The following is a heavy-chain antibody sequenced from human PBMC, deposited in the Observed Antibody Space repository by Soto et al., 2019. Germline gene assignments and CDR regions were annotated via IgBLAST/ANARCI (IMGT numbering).Heavy chain of an antibody. D-gene: IGHD3-22*01. V-gene: IGHV1-2*02. CDR1: GYTFTAHC. Sequence: QVPLVQSGAEVKKPGASVKVSCKTSGYTFTAHCIHWVRQAPGQGLEWMGWINPNSGGTTYAQKFHARVTMTRDTSISTAYMALSGLTSGETAVYYCAREDDVTMNYGLDVWGQGTTVTVSS. J-gene: IGHJ6*02. CDR2: INPNSGGT. CDR3: AREDDVTMNYGLDV.